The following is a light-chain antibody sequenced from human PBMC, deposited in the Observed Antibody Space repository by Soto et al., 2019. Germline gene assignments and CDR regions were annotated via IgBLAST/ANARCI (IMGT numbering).Light chain of an antibody. CDR3: QQYGSSPT. CDR2: DAS. J-gene: IGKJ3*01. V-gene: IGKV3-20*01. Sequence: EIVLTQSPGTLSLSPGERATLSCRASQSVSSYLAWYQQKPGQAPRLLIYDASSRATGIPDRFRGSGSGTDFTLTISRLEPEDFAVYSCQQYGSSPTFGPGTKVDIK. CDR1: QSVSSY.